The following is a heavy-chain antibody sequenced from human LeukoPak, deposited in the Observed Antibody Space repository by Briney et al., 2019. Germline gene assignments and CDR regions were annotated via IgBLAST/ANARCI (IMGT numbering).Heavy chain of an antibody. V-gene: IGHV3-30-3*01. CDR3: ARAAAETGAFRDNWFDP. Sequence: GGSLRLSCVASGFTFRRYDVHWVRQAPGKGLEWVAVIAYDGNNKIYADSVKGRFTISRDNSKNTLYLQMNSLRAEDTAVYYCARAAAETGAFRDNWFDPWGQGTLVTVSS. CDR1: GFTFRRYD. J-gene: IGHJ5*02. CDR2: IAYDGNNK. D-gene: IGHD6-19*01.